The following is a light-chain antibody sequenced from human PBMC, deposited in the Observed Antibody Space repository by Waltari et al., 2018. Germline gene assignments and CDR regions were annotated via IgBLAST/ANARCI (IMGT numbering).Light chain of an antibody. CDR3: QVRDSNTAV. CDR2: RDN. CDR1: NIGAKS. J-gene: IGLJ7*01. V-gene: IGLV3-9*01. Sequence: SYDLTQPLSVSVALGQTARITCGGNNIGAKSVHWYQQKPGQAPLLVIDRDNPRPSRIPERVSGSNSENTATLTISGAQAADEADYYCQVRDSNTAVFGGGTHLTVL.